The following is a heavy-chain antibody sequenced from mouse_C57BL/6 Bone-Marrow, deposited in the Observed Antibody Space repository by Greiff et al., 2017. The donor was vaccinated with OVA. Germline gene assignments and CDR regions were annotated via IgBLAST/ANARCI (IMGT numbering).Heavy chain of an antibody. J-gene: IGHJ3*01. D-gene: IGHD1-1*01. V-gene: IGHV1-69*01. CDR3: ARHYYGSSYGWFAY. CDR2: IDPSDSST. Sequence: QVQLQQPGAELVMPGASVKLSCKASGYTFTSYWMHWVKQRPGQGLEWIGEIDPSDSSTNYNQKFKGKSTLTVDKSSSTAYMQLSSLTSEDSAVYYCARHYYGSSYGWFAYWGQGTLVTVSA. CDR1: GYTFTSYW.